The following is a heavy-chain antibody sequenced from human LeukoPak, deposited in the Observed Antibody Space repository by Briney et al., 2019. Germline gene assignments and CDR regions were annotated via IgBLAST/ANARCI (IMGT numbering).Heavy chain of an antibody. V-gene: IGHV4-59*01. J-gene: IGHJ4*02. CDR3: ARAGSGSGSYSHFDY. D-gene: IGHD3-10*01. CDR1: GGSISSYY. CDR2: IYYSGST. Sequence: SETLSLTCTVSGGSISSYYWSWIRQPPGKGLEGIGYIYYSGSTNYNPSLKSRVTISVDTSKNQFSLKPSSVTAADTAVYYCARAGSGSGSYSHFDYWGQGTLVTVSS.